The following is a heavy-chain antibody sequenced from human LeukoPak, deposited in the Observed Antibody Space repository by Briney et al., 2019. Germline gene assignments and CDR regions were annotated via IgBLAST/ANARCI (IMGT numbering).Heavy chain of an antibody. CDR2: IYPDDFDT. J-gene: IGHJ3*02. CDR3: ARQRPTLQLAGRDAFDI. CDR1: AYSFTTNW. Sequence: GESLQISCKSSAYSFTTNWIGWVRQMPGKGLEWVGIIYPDDFDTRYSPSFQGQVTISVDKSIRTVYLQWSSLKASDTVMYYCARQRPTLQLAGRDAFDIWGQGTMVIVSS. D-gene: IGHD1-1*01. V-gene: IGHV5-51*01.